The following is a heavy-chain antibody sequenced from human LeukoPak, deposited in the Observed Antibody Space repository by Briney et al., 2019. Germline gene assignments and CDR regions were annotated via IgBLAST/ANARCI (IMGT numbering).Heavy chain of an antibody. Sequence: SQTLSLTCAISGDSVSSNSAAWNWIRQSPSRGLKWLGMTYYRSKWYNEYAVSVKSRITINPDTSKNQFSLQLKSVTPEDTAVYYCAREPIYCTNGVCYHSFDYWGQGTLVTVSS. J-gene: IGHJ4*02. V-gene: IGHV6-1*01. D-gene: IGHD2-8*01. CDR2: TYYRSKWYN. CDR1: GDSVSSNSAA. CDR3: AREPIYCTNGVCYHSFDY.